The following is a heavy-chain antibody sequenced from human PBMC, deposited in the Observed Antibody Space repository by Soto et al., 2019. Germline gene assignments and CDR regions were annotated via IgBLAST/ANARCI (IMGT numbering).Heavy chain of an antibody. D-gene: IGHD2-21*02. Sequence: GGSLTLACAVAGFTFSMYSMGWVRQSPGKGLEWVAKIPQDGVDGHYADSVKDPLTISTDNDKNSLYLQLNNLPAADTAVYYCARDHLILPGHDFFYGLDVWGRGATVTVSS. CDR2: IPQDGVDG. CDR3: ARDHLILPGHDFFYGLDV. CDR1: GFTFSMYS. V-gene: IGHV3-7*03. J-gene: IGHJ6*02.